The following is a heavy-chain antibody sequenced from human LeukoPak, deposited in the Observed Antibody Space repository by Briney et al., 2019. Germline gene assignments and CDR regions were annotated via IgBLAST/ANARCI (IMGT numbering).Heavy chain of an antibody. CDR3: AKVFNRPPTGRQFDY. Sequence: GGSLRLSCAASGFTFSSYAMSWVRQAPGKGLEWVSAISGSGGSTYYADSVKGRFTISRDNSKNTLYLQMNSLRAEDTAVYYCAKVFNRPPTGRQFDYWGQGTLDTVSS. J-gene: IGHJ4*02. CDR1: GFTFSSYA. CDR2: ISGSGGST. D-gene: IGHD1-14*01. V-gene: IGHV3-23*01.